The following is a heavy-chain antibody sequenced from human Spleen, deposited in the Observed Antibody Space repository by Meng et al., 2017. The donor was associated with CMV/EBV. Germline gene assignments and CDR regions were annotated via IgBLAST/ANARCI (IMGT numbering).Heavy chain of an antibody. V-gene: IGHV3-74*01. J-gene: IGHJ4*02. CDR3: ARPTYYDFWTPSNFDS. CDR2: INVDGSST. D-gene: IGHD3-3*01. Sequence: GGSLRLSCAASGFTFSSYWMHWVRQAPGKGLVWVSRINVDGSSTDYADSVKGRFTISRDNAKNTLYLQMNSLRAEDTAVYYCARPTYYDFWTPSNFDSWGQGTLVTVSS. CDR1: GFTFSSYW.